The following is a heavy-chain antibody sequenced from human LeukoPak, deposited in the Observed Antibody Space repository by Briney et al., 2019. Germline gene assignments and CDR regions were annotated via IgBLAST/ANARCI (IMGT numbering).Heavy chain of an antibody. V-gene: IGHV3-48*01. CDR1: GFTFSSYS. Sequence: GGSLRLSCAASGFTFSSYSMNWVRQAPGKGLEWVSYISGSTSTINYADSVRGRLTISRDNAKNSLYLQMNSLRAEDTAVYYCATPRRITAYYLDYWGQGTLVTVSS. J-gene: IGHJ4*02. CDR2: ISGSTSTI. D-gene: IGHD3-10*01. CDR3: ATPRRITAYYLDY.